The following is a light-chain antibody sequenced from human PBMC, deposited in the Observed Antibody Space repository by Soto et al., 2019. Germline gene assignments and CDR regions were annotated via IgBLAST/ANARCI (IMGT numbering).Light chain of an antibody. V-gene: IGKV3-20*01. CDR2: GAS. Sequence: EIVVTQSPATLSVSPVERVTLSCMASQSVRNKVAWYQQKPGQTPRVIIFGASGRATGIPDRFSGSGSGTDFTLTISRLEPEDFAVYYCQQYGSLSWTFGQGTKVDIK. CDR3: QQYGSLSWT. J-gene: IGKJ1*01. CDR1: QSVRNK.